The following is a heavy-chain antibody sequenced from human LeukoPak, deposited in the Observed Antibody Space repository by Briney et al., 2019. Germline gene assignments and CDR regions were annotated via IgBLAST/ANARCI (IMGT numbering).Heavy chain of an antibody. CDR3: TSSGHYSVFEY. V-gene: IGHV3-23*01. CDR2: ISGSDGST. CDR1: GFTFSTYA. Sequence: PGGSLRLSCAASGFTFSTYAMSWVRQAPGKGLEWVSGISGSDGSTYYADSVKGRFTISRDNSKNTLYLQMNSLNIEDTAVYFCTSSGHYSVFEYWGQGTLVTVSS. J-gene: IGHJ4*02. D-gene: IGHD3-22*01.